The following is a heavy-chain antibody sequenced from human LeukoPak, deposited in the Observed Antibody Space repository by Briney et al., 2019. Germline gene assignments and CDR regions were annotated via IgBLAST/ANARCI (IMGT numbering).Heavy chain of an antibody. D-gene: IGHD3-22*01. Sequence: GESLKISCMGSGYSFPNYWIGWVRQMPGKGLEWIGIIYPADSETRYSPSFQGQVTISADKSINTAYLQWSTLKASDTASYYCARLRTSGYYDRSGYQYWGQGTVVTVSS. CDR1: GYSFPNYW. CDR2: IYPADSET. CDR3: ARLRTSGYYDRSGYQY. J-gene: IGHJ4*02. V-gene: IGHV5-51*01.